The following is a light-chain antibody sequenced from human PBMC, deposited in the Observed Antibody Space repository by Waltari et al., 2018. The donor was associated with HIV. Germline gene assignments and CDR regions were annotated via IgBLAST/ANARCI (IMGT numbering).Light chain of an antibody. CDR2: EVS. Sequence: SALPQPASVSGSPGPSITISCTGTSRDVGSYNSLSWYQQHPGKTPHVMIYEVSKRPSGVSNRFSGSKSGNTASLTISGLQAEDEADYYCCSYAGSSTYVCGTGTKVTVL. J-gene: IGLJ1*01. CDR3: CSYAGSSTYV. V-gene: IGLV2-23*02. CDR1: SRDVGSYNS.